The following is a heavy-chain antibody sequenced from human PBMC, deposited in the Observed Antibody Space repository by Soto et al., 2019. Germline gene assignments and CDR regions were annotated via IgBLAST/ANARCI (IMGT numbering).Heavy chain of an antibody. CDR1: GFTFNNYG. CDR2: ISNDGSNK. Sequence: GGSLRLSCAASGFTFNNYGMNWVRQAPGKGLEWVAIISNDGSNKYYIESVRGRFTISRDNSKNMLFLQMNSLRVEDTAVYFCTKDGRFDSDGSLYYYYYGMDVWGQGTTVPVSS. D-gene: IGHD2-15*01. CDR3: TKDGRFDSDGSLYYYYYGMDV. J-gene: IGHJ6*02. V-gene: IGHV3-30*18.